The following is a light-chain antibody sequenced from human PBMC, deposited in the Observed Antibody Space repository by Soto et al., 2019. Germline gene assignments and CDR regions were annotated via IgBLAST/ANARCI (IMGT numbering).Light chain of an antibody. Sequence: QSALTQPASVSGSPGQSITISCTGTSSDVGSYNHVSWYQQHPGKAPTLMIYEVNKRPSGVSNRFSGSKSGNTASLTISGLQAEDEADYYCCSSVGSPNWVFGGGTQLTVL. CDR1: SSDVGSYNH. CDR2: EVN. CDR3: CSSVGSPNWV. J-gene: IGLJ3*02. V-gene: IGLV2-23*02.